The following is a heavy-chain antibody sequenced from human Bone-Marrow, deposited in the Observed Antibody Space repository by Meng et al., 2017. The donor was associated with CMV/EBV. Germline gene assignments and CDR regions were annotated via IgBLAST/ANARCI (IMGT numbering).Heavy chain of an antibody. CDR1: GFTFSSYA. D-gene: IGHD4-17*01. Sequence: EVQVVESGGGLVPPGGSLRLSFAASGFTFSSYAMSWVRQAPGKGLEWVSAISGSGGSTYYADSVKGRFTISRDNSKNTLYLQMNSLRAEDTAVYYCAKAVRGGDYVFDYWGQGTLVTVSS. CDR2: ISGSGGST. J-gene: IGHJ4*02. CDR3: AKAVRGGDYVFDY. V-gene: IGHV3-23*04.